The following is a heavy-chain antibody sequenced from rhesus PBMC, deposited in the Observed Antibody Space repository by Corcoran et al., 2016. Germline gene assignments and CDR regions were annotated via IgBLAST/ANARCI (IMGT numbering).Heavy chain of an antibody. CDR1: GFPFSSFA. V-gene: IGHV3-118*01. CDR2: IRSKSNNYET. Sequence: EVQLVESGGGLVQPGGSLRLSCAASGFPFSSFAMHWVRQGSGKGLEWVVRIRSKSNNYETVYAASVKGRFTISRDDSKNTAYLQMNSLKTEDTAVYYCAREGVDYWGQGVLVTVSS. CDR3: AREGVDY. J-gene: IGHJ4*01.